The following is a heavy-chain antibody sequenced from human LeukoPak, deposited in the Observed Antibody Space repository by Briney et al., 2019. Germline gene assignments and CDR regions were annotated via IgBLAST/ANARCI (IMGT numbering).Heavy chain of an antibody. CDR3: ARGGLSWLQLWLHAYCFDY. J-gene: IGHJ4*02. D-gene: IGHD5-18*01. Sequence: GGSLRLSCAASGFTFSSYWMSWVRQAPGKGLEWVANIKQDGSEKYYVDSVKGRFTISRDNAKNSLYLQMNSLRAEDTAVYYCARGGLSWLQLWLHAYCFDYWGQGTLVTVSS. CDR1: GFTFSSYW. V-gene: IGHV3-7*01. CDR2: IKQDGSEK.